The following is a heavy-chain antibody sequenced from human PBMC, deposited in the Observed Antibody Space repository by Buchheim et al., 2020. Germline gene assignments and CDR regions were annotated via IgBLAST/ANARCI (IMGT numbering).Heavy chain of an antibody. V-gene: IGHV4-61*02. CDR3: ATITARPGGLDFYTGMDV. D-gene: IGHD6-6*01. Sequence: QVQLQESGPGLVKPSQTLSLTCTVSGGSTICGSCYWSWIRQPAGKGLEWIGHIYVSGRTDYNPSLKSRVTISLDTSKNRFSLKLNSVTAADTAVYYCATITARPGGLDFYTGMDVWGQGTT. CDR2: IYVSGRT. J-gene: IGHJ6*02. CDR1: GGSTICGSCY.